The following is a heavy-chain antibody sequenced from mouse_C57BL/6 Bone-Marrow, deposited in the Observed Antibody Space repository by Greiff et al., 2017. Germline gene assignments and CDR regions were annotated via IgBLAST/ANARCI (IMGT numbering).Heavy chain of an antibody. Sequence: QVQLQQPGAELVRPGTSVKLSCKASGYTFTSYWMHWVKQRPGQGLAWIGVIDPSDSYTNYNQKFKGKATLTVDTSSSTAYMQLSSLTSEDSAVYYCARSGLAFYYYGSSSAGFAYWGQGTLVTVSA. CDR2: IDPSDSYT. CDR3: ARSGLAFYYYGSSSAGFAY. J-gene: IGHJ3*01. CDR1: GYTFTSYW. V-gene: IGHV1-59*01. D-gene: IGHD1-1*01.